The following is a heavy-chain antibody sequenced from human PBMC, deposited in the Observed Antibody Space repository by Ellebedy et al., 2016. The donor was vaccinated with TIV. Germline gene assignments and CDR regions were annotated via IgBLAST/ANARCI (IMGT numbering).Heavy chain of an antibody. V-gene: IGHV5-51*01. D-gene: IGHD2-21*02. CDR1: GYSFTTYT. Sequence: GESLKISCKGSGYSFTTYTIDSVRQMPGTGLESMGIIYPGDSTTRYSPSFQGQVTISADKSSSTAFLQWSSLKASDIGMYYCARTGYCGGDCYSYVDHWGQGTLVTVSS. CDR3: ARTGYCGGDCYSYVDH. J-gene: IGHJ4*02. CDR2: IYPGDSTT.